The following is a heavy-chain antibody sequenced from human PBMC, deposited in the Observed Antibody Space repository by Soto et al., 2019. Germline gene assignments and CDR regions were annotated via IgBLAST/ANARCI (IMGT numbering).Heavy chain of an antibody. CDR1: GGTFSSYT. Sequence: SVKVSCKASGGTFSSYTISWVRQSPGQGLEWMGRIIPILGIANYAQKFQGRVTITADKSTSTAYMELSSLRSEDTAVYYCARDKEISYDILTGYAIYYYYGMDVWGQGTTVTVSS. CDR3: ARDKEISYDILTGYAIYYYYGMDV. V-gene: IGHV1-69*04. J-gene: IGHJ6*02. CDR2: IIPILGIA. D-gene: IGHD3-9*01.